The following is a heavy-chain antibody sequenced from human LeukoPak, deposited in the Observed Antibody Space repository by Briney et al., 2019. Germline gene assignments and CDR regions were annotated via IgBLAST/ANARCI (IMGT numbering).Heavy chain of an antibody. CDR2: ISYSGTT. D-gene: IGHD5-18*01. V-gene: IGHV4-59*08. Sequence: SETLSLTCTVSGDSISPYYWSWIRQPPGKGLEWIGYISYSGTTKYNPSLKSRIIISLETSKSQFSLRLSSVTAADTAVYYCARQTAKNVDTARFDYWGQGTLVTVSS. J-gene: IGHJ4*02. CDR3: ARQTAKNVDTARFDY. CDR1: GDSISPYY.